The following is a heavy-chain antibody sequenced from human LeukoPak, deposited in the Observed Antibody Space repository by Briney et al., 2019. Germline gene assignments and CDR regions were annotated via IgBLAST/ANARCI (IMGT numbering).Heavy chain of an antibody. J-gene: IGHJ4*02. CDR3: AGDRAVLRFLEWLLPFDY. D-gene: IGHD3-3*01. V-gene: IGHV3-7*03. Sequence: GGSLRLSCAASGFTFSSYWMSWVRQAPGKGLEWVANIKQDGSVKYYVDSVKGRFTISRDNAKNSLYLQMNSLRAEDTAVYYCAGDRAVLRFLEWLLPFDYWGQGTLVTVSS. CDR1: GFTFSSYW. CDR2: IKQDGSVK.